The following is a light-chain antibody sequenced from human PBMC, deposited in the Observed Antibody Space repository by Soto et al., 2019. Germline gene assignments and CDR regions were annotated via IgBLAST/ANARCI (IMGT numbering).Light chain of an antibody. Sequence: EIVLTQSPGTLSLSPGESATLSCSASESVSSSNLAWYQQKPGQAPRLLIFGASKRATGIPDRFSGSGSGRDFTLTISGLEPEDFAVYYCQQYGSSPLISFGQGTRLEIK. CDR3: QQYGSSPLIS. V-gene: IGKV3-20*01. J-gene: IGKJ5*01. CDR1: ESVSSSN. CDR2: GAS.